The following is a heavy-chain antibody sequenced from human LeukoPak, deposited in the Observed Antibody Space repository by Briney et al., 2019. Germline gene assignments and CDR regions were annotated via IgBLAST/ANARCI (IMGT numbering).Heavy chain of an antibody. CDR3: AREVDSSGWDEIDY. CDR1: GYTFTGYY. J-gene: IGHJ4*02. V-gene: IGHV1-2*02. Sequence: GASVKVSCKASGYTFTGYYMHWGRQAPGQGLEWMGWINPNSGGTNYAQKFQGRVTMTRDTSISTAYMELSRLRSDDTAVYYCAREVDSSGWDEIDYWGQGTLVTVSS. CDR2: INPNSGGT. D-gene: IGHD6-19*01.